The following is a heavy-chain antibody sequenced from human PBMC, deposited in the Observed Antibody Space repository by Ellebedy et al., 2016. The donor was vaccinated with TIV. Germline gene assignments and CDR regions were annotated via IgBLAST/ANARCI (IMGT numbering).Heavy chain of an antibody. J-gene: IGHJ3*02. CDR1: GFSFRNYW. V-gene: IGHV3-7*01. CDR3: ATDGSYGDYRSPTHAFEI. Sequence: GGSLRLSCGASGFSFRNYWMTWVRQAPGKGLEWVANINQDGSDKYYEDSVKGRFTIARDNAKNSLYLQMSSLRVEDTAVYYCATDGSYGDYRSPTHAFEIWGQGTMVAVSS. CDR2: INQDGSDK. D-gene: IGHD4-17*01.